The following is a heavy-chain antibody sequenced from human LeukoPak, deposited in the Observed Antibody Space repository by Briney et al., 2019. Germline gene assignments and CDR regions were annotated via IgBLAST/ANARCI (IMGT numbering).Heavy chain of an antibody. Sequence: PGRSLRLSCAASGFTFSSYGVHWVRQAPGKGLEWVAVISYDGSNKYYADSVKGRFTISRDNSKNTLYLQMNSLRAEDTAVYYCAKDLAGEGSWGQGTLVTVSS. V-gene: IGHV3-30*18. CDR1: GFTFSSYG. D-gene: IGHD6-19*01. CDR2: ISYDGSNK. CDR3: AKDLAGEGS. J-gene: IGHJ4*02.